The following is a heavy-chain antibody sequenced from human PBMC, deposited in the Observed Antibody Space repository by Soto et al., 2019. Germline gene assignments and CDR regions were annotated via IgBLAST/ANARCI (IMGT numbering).Heavy chain of an antibody. CDR1: GFTFTSSA. V-gene: IGHV1-58*01. D-gene: IGHD5-18*01. CDR2: IVVGSGNT. CDR3: AAETKYLGYSYGPYY. J-gene: IGHJ4*02. Sequence: SVKVSCKASGFTFTSSAGQWVRQASGQRLEWIGWIVVGSGNTNYAQKFQERVTITRDMSTSTAYMELSSLRSEDTAVYYCAAETKYLGYSYGPYYWGQGTLVTVSS.